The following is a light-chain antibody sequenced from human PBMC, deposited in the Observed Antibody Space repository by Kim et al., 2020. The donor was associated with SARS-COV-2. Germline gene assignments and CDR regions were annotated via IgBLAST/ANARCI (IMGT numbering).Light chain of an antibody. Sequence: IQMTQSPASLSASVGDRVTITCHASQDIGAYLNCYQQTPGKAPKLLIYDASDLQPGAPSRFSGSGSGTVFNFTISSLQPEDIATYFCEQYDKIPYSFGEGTKLEI. CDR1: QDIGAY. V-gene: IGKV1-33*01. J-gene: IGKJ2*03. CDR3: EQYDKIPYS. CDR2: DAS.